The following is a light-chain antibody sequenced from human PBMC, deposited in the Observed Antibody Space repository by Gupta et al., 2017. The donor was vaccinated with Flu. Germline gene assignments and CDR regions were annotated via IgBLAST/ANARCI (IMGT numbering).Light chain of an antibody. V-gene: IGLV2-14*01. Sequence: QSALTQPASVSGSPGQSITISCTGTSSDIGIYNYVSWFQQHPGKAPKLLIYQVSNWPSGVSNRFSGSKSGNTASLTISGLQAEDEADYYCSSFTTSNTWVFGGGTKLTVL. CDR1: SSDIGIYNY. J-gene: IGLJ3*02. CDR2: QVS. CDR3: SSFTTSNTWV.